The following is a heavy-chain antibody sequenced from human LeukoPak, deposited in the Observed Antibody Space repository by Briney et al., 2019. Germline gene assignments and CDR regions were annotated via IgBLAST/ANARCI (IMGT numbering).Heavy chain of an antibody. V-gene: IGHV4-4*07. D-gene: IGHD6-6*01. J-gene: IGHJ4*02. CDR1: GDSISSYY. Sequence: PSETLSLTCTVSGDSISSYYWSWIRQPAGKGLEWIGRIYTSGSTDYNPSLKSRVTMSVDTSKNQFSLKLGSVTAADTAVYCCARDRRIAARGYYFDSWGQGTLVTVSS. CDR2: IYTSGST. CDR3: ARDRRIAARGYYFDS.